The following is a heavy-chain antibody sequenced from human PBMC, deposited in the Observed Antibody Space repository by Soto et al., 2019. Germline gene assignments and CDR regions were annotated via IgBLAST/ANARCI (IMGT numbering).Heavy chain of an antibody. CDR3: ASFSSSWYGGFDY. D-gene: IGHD6-13*01. V-gene: IGHV4-39*01. Sequence: PSETLSLTCTVSGGSISSSSYYWGWIRQPPGKGLEWIGSIYYIGSTYYNPSLKSRVTISVDTSKNQFSLKLSSVTAADTAVYYCASFSSSWYGGFDYWGQGTLVTVSS. CDR2: IYYIGST. CDR1: GGSISSSSYY. J-gene: IGHJ4*02.